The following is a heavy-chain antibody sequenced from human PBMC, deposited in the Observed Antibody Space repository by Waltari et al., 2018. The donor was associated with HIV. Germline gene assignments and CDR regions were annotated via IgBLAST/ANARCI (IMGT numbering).Heavy chain of an antibody. Sequence: QVQLVESGGGVVQPGRSLRLSCAASGFTLSSYGIHWVRQAPGKGLDWVAVISFDGRNEYYADSVKGRFTISRDNSKNTVYLQMNSLRAEDTAVYYCAKEGWELLQFGYYFDYWGQGTLVTVSS. J-gene: IGHJ4*02. D-gene: IGHD1-26*01. CDR2: ISFDGRNE. CDR3: AKEGWELLQFGYYFDY. V-gene: IGHV3-30*18. CDR1: GFTLSSYG.